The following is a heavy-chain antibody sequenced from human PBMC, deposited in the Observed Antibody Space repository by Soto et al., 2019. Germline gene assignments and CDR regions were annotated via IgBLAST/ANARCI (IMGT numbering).Heavy chain of an antibody. D-gene: IGHD3-22*01. CDR2: INYSGST. CDR3: ARDGDTIGNYYLDY. Sequence: QVQLQESGPGLVKPSETLSLTCTVSGGSVSSGSYYWTWMRQPPGKGLEWIGYINYSGSTSYNPSLKGRVAISVDTFKKQFSLKVSSVSAADTAVYYCARDGDTIGNYYLDYWGQGTLVTVSS. CDR1: GGSVSSGSYY. J-gene: IGHJ4*02. V-gene: IGHV4-61*01.